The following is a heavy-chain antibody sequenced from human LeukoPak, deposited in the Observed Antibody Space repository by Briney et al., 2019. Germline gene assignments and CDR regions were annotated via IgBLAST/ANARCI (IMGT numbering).Heavy chain of an antibody. J-gene: IGHJ1*01. V-gene: IGHV3-30*03. CDR2: ISYDGSNK. CDR1: LFTLSSYG. D-gene: IGHD3-3*01. Sequence: PGGALRLSCAASLFTLSSYGMHWVRQTLGKGREWVAVISYDGSNKYYADSVEGRLVVSRDNSNNTLYLHMNTLRPDDTGIYYCAAYHASGTFGFFQHWGQGTLVTVSS. CDR3: AAYHASGTFGFFQH.